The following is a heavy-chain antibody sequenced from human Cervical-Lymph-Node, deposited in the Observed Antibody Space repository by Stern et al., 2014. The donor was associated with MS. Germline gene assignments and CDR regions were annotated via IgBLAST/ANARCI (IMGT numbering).Heavy chain of an antibody. Sequence: QVTLKESGPALVKPTQTLTLTCTFSGFSLSTSGMCVSWIRQPTGKALEWLSLIDWDDDKYYSTSLKTRLTISKDTSKNQVVLTMTNMDPVDTATYYCARISGWDSSREIDYWGQGTLVTVSS. D-gene: IGHD6-13*01. CDR3: ARISGWDSSREIDY. V-gene: IGHV2-70*01. CDR2: IDWDDDK. CDR1: GFSLSTSGMC. J-gene: IGHJ4*02.